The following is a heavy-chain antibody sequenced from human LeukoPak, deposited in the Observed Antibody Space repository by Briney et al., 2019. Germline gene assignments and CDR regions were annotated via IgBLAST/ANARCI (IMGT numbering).Heavy chain of an antibody. V-gene: IGHV4-59*01. CDR3: ASSQQGWIQLWFRPLEI. J-gene: IGHJ3*02. CDR2: IYYSGST. CDR1: GGSISSYY. D-gene: IGHD5-18*01. Sequence: SETLSLTCTVSGGSISSYYWSWIRQPPGKGLEWIGYIYYSGSTNYNPSLKSRVTISVDTSKNQFSLKLSSVTAADTAVYYCASSQQGWIQLWFRPLEIWGQGTMVTVSS.